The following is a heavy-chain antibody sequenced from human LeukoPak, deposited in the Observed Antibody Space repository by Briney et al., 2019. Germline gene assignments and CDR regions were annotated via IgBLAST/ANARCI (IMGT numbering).Heavy chain of an antibody. J-gene: IGHJ6*02. CDR1: GGSISYYY. D-gene: IGHD4-17*01. Sequence: LETLSLTCTVSGGSISYYYWSWIRQSPGKGLEWIGYIYYSGTTNYNPSLKSRVTISVDTSKNQFSLQLRSVTAADTAVYYCAREDPQTTVPEGMDVWGQGTTVTVSS. CDR2: IYYSGTT. CDR3: AREDPQTTVPEGMDV. V-gene: IGHV4-59*01.